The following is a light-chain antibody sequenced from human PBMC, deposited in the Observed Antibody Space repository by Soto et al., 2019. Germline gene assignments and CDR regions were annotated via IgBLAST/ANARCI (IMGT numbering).Light chain of an antibody. V-gene: IGKV1-5*01. Sequence: DIQMTPAPSTLSAYVGDRVTITCRASQSISSWLAWYQQKPGKAPKLLIYDASSLESGVPSRFSGSGSGTEFTLTISSLQPDDFATYYCQQYNSYSTFGQGTKVDIK. CDR3: QQYNSYST. CDR2: DAS. CDR1: QSISSW. J-gene: IGKJ1*01.